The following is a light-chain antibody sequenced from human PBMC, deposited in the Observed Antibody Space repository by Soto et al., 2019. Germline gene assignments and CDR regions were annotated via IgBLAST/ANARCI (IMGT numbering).Light chain of an antibody. CDR2: GAS. CDR1: QSVGSSH. V-gene: IGKV3-20*01. J-gene: IGKJ1*01. CDR3: QQYGNLWT. Sequence: EIVLTQSPGTLSLSPGERATLSCRASQSVGSSHLAWYQQKPGQAPRLLIYGASSRATGIPDRFSGSGSGTDLTLTISRLEPEDFAVYYCQQYGNLWTFGQGTKVEIK.